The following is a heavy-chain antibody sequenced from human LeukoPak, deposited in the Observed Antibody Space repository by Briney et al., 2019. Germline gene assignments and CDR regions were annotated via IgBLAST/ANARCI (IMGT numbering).Heavy chain of an antibody. CDR3: ARDRRGGYSYGHDAFDI. V-gene: IGHV3-33*01. CDR2: IWYDGSNK. Sequence: GGSLRLSCAASGFTFSSYGMHWVRQAPGKGLEWVAVIWYDGSNKYYADSVKGRFTISRDNSKNTLYLQMNSLRAEDTAVYYCARDRRGGYSYGHDAFDIWGQGTMVTVSS. D-gene: IGHD5-18*01. CDR1: GFTFSSYG. J-gene: IGHJ3*02.